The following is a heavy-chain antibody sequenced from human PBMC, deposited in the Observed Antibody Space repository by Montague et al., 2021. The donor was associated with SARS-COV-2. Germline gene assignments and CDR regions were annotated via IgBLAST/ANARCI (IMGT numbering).Heavy chain of an antibody. CDR2: IYYYGRV. V-gene: IGHV4-59*08. CDR3: ARQITMVREPFDS. CDR1: GDSVSRSY. J-gene: IGHJ4*02. Sequence: SETLSLTCTVAGDSVSRSYWNWIRQSPGKGLEWIGNIYYYGRVNYNPSLKSRLSISLDTSKNQLSLTLTSVTAADTATYYCARQITMVREPFDSWGQGTLVLVSS. D-gene: IGHD3-10*01.